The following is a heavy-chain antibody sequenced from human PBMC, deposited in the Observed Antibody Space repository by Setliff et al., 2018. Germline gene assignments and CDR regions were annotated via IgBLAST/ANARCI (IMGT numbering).Heavy chain of an antibody. CDR2: IYTSGST. V-gene: IGHV4-61*09. Sequence: PSETLSLTCTVSGGSISSGSYYWSWIRQPAGKGLEWIGHIYTSGSTNYNPSLKSRVTISVDTSKNQFSLKLSSVAAADTAVYYCARGFDVCGGGACYTDGPYYFDYWGLGTLVTVSS. D-gene: IGHD2-21*02. CDR1: GGSISSGSYY. CDR3: ARGFDVCGGGACYTDGPYYFDY. J-gene: IGHJ4*02.